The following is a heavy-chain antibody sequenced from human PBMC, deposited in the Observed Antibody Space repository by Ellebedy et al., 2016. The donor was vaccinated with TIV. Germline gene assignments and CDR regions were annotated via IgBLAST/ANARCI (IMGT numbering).Heavy chain of an antibody. V-gene: IGHV1-69*04. J-gene: IGHJ5*02. D-gene: IGHD3-3*01. CDR2: IIPILGIA. CDR1: GGTFSSYA. Sequence: SVKVSXXASGGTFSSYAISWVRQAPGQGLEWMGRIIPILGIANYAQKFQGRVTITADKSTSTAYMELSSLRSEDTAVYYCAAEGRGTYYDFWSAPGGFNPWGQGTLVTVSS. CDR3: AAEGRGTYYDFWSAPGGFNP.